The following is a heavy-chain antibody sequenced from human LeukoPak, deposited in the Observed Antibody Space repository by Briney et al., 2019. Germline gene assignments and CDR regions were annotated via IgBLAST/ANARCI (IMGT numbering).Heavy chain of an antibody. J-gene: IGHJ6*03. V-gene: IGHV3-30*03. CDR2: ISYDGSNK. CDR1: GFTFSSYG. CDR3: ARDGTPNYSSGWVYMDV. Sequence: GGSLRLSCAASGFTFSSYGMHWVRQAPGKGLEWVAVISYDGSNKYYADSVKGRFTISRDNAKNSLYLQMNSLRVEDTAVYYCARDGTPNYSSGWVYMDVWGEGTTVTISS. D-gene: IGHD6-25*01.